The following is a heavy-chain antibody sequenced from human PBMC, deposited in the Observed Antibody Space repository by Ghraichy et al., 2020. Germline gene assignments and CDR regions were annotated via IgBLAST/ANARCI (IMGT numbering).Heavy chain of an antibody. CDR3: ARVAATGY. CDR1: GYTFTGYY. CDR2: INPSTGGI. Sequence: ASVKVSCKASGYTFTGYYLHWVRQAPGQGLEWMGRINPSTGGINYAQEFQGRVTMTRDTSISTAYMELTRLRFDDTAVYYCARVAATGYWGQGTLVTVYS. J-gene: IGHJ4*02. D-gene: IGHD2-15*01. V-gene: IGHV1-2*06.